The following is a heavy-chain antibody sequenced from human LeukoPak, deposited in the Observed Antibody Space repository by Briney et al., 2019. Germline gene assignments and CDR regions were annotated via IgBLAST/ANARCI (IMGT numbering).Heavy chain of an antibody. D-gene: IGHD2-15*01. Sequence: SETLSLTCTVSGGSISGTDLYWGWIRQLPGKGLEWIGNIHSSGNSFCTPSPKSRVTISVDTSKNQFSLKLSSVTAADTAVYYCEKDSHLDVWGQGTTVTVSS. CDR2: IHSSGNS. V-gene: IGHV4-39*01. J-gene: IGHJ6*02. CDR1: GGSISGTDLY. CDR3: EKDSHLDV.